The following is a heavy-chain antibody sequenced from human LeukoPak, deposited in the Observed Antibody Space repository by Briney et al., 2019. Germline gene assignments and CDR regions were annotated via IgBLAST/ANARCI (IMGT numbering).Heavy chain of an antibody. CDR3: AKDRDSSGYYYEDY. CDR2: ISGSGGST. V-gene: IGHV3-23*01. D-gene: IGHD3-22*01. J-gene: IGHJ4*02. Sequence: SGGSLRLSCAASGFTFSSYSMNWVRQAPGKGLEWVSAISGSGGSTYYADSVKGRFTISRDNSKNTLYLQMNSQRAEDTAVYYCAKDRDSSGYYYEDYWGQGTLVTVSS. CDR1: GFTFSSYS.